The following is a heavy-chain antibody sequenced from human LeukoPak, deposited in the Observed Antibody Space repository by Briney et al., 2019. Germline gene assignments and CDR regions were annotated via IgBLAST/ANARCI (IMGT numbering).Heavy chain of an antibody. V-gene: IGHV3-7*01. Sequence: PGGSLRLSWAVSGFTFSSYWMSWVRQAPGKGLEWVANVKQDGSEKYYGDSVKGRFTISRDNARNSLYLQMNSLRAEDTAVYYCAKDVDPLLWFGEALDAFDIWGQGTMVTVSS. CDR3: AKDVDPLLWFGEALDAFDI. CDR1: GFTFSSYW. J-gene: IGHJ3*02. D-gene: IGHD3-10*01. CDR2: VKQDGSEK.